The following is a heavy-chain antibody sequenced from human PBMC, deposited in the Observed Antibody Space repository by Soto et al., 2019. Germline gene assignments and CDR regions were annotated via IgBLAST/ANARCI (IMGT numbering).Heavy chain of an antibody. J-gene: IGHJ6*02. CDR2: ISYDGSNK. CDR1: GFTFSSYG. V-gene: IGHV3-30*18. CDR3: AKDLIVVVPAAIWYGTSGDYYYGMDV. D-gene: IGHD2-2*01. Sequence: HPGGSLRLSCAASGFTFSSYGMHWVRQAPGKGLEWVAAISYDGSNKYYADSVKGRFTIFRDNSKNTLYLQMNSLRAEDTAVYHCAKDLIVVVPAAIWYGTSGDYYYGMDVWGQGTTVTVSS.